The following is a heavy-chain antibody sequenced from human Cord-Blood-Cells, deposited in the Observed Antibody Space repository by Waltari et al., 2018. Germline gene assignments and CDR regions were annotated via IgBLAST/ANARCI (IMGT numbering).Heavy chain of an antibody. J-gene: IGHJ4*02. CDR1: GFTFRTYS. D-gene: IGHD4-4*01. CDR3: ARDPVTTVTYYFDY. V-gene: IGHV3-21*01. Sequence: EVQLVESGGGLVKPGGSLRLSCAASGFTFRTYSMNSVPQAPGKGLEWVSSISRSSSYIYYADSVKGLFTISRDNAKNSLCLQMNSLRAEDTAVYYCARDPVTTVTYYFDYWGQGTLVTVSS. CDR2: ISRSSSYI.